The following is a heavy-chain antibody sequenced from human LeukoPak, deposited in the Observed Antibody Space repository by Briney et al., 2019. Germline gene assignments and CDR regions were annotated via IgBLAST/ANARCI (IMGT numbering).Heavy chain of an antibody. D-gene: IGHD1-7*01. Sequence: GGSLRLSCAASGFTVSSNYMSWVRQAPGKGLEWVSVIYSGGSTCYADSVKGRFTISRDNSKNTLYLQMNSLRAEDTAVYYCPREAGYNWNYWAYGMDVWGQGPTVPVSS. CDR2: IYSGGST. V-gene: IGHV3-53*01. J-gene: IGHJ6*02. CDR3: PREAGYNWNYWAYGMDV. CDR1: GFTVSSNY.